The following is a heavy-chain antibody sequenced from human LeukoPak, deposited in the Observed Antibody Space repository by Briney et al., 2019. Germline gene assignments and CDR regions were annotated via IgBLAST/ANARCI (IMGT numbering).Heavy chain of an antibody. CDR2: ISSSSSYI. J-gene: IGHJ6*04. CDR3: AELGITMIGGV. D-gene: IGHD3-10*02. CDR1: GFTFSDYW. Sequence: GGSLRLSCAASGFTFSDYWMGWVRQAPGKGLEWVSSISSSSSYIYYADSVKGRFTISRDNAKNSLYLQMNSLRAEDTAVYYCAELGITMIGGVWGKGTTVTISS. V-gene: IGHV3-21*01.